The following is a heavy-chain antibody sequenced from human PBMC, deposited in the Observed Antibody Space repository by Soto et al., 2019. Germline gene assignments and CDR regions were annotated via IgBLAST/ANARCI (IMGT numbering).Heavy chain of an antibody. D-gene: IGHD2-21*01. J-gene: IGHJ4*02. CDR3: ARGPPIVGNTTPLDS. CDR1: GGSITNSNW. Sequence: PSETLSLTCTVSGGSITNSNWWSWVRLPPAKGLEWIGDIYHAGSTKYNPSLERLVTMSVDTSNNQFALTLTSVTAADTAVYFCARGPPIVGNTTPLDSWGQGTLVTVSS. CDR2: IYHAGST. V-gene: IGHV4-4*02.